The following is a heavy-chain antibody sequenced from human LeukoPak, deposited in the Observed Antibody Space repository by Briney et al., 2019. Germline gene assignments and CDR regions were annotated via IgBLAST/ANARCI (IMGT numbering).Heavy chain of an antibody. Sequence: PSETLSLTCTVSGGSISSYYWSWIRQPPGKGLEWIGYIYYSGSTNYNPSLESRVTISVDTSKNQFSLKLSSVTAADTAVYYCVRVGYVDIVATTIRGWFDPWGQGTLVTVSS. J-gene: IGHJ5*02. CDR3: VRVGYVDIVATTIRGWFDP. V-gene: IGHV4-59*01. CDR2: IYYSGST. CDR1: GGSISSYY. D-gene: IGHD5-12*01.